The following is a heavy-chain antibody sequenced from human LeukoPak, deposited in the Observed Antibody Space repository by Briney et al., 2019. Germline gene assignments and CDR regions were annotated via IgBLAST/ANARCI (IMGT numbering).Heavy chain of an antibody. D-gene: IGHD3-3*01. J-gene: IGHJ4*02. CDR1: GGSISTYY. CDR3: ARFGVGIDY. CDR2: IYYSGSA. V-gene: IGHV4-59*12. Sequence: PSETLSLTCTVSGGSISTYYWTWIRQPPGKGLEWIGYIYYSGSANYNPSLQSRVTISVDMSKNQFSLKLSSVTAADTAVYYCARFGVGIDYWGQGTLVTVFS.